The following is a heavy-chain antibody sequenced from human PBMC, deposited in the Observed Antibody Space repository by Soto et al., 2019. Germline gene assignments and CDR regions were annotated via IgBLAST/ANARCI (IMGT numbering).Heavy chain of an antibody. CDR2: ISSSGSTI. CDR1: GFTFSSYE. J-gene: IGHJ6*02. Sequence: GGSLRLSCAASGFTFSSYEMNWVRQAPGKGLGWVSYISSSGSTIYYADSVKGRFTISRDNAKNSLYLQMNSLRAEDTAVYYCPGGAPRGKHRQNSYYNGMDDWGQGTPVTFSS. CDR3: PGGAPRGKHRQNSYYNGMDD. V-gene: IGHV3-48*03. D-gene: IGHD3-16*01.